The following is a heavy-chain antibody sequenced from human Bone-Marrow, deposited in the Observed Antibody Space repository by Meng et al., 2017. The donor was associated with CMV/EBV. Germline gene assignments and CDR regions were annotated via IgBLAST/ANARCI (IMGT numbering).Heavy chain of an antibody. V-gene: IGHV3-53*01. CDR3: ARDQKFLEWSHSMDV. D-gene: IGHD3-3*01. CDR2: IYSGGST. Sequence: GGSLRLSCAASGFTVSSNYMSWVRQAPGKGLEWVSVIYSGGSTYYADSVKGRFTISRDNSKNTLYLQMNSPRAEDTAVYYCARDQKFLEWSHSMDVWGQGTTVTVSS. J-gene: IGHJ6*02. CDR1: GFTVSSNY.